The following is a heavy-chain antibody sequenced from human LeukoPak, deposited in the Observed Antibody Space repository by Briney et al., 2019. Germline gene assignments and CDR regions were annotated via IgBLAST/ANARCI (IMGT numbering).Heavy chain of an antibody. D-gene: IGHD3-22*01. Sequence: SETLSLTCTVSGDSINSLDLWSWVRQPPGKGLEWIGEMYLSGTTHSNPSVKSRVTISIDKSKNQFFLNLSSVTAADTAVYYCAGLVGRYSSGLYYYYFDYWGQGALVTVSS. V-gene: IGHV4-4*02. CDR3: AGLVGRYSSGLYYYYFDY. CDR1: GDSINSLDL. CDR2: MYLSGTT. J-gene: IGHJ4*02.